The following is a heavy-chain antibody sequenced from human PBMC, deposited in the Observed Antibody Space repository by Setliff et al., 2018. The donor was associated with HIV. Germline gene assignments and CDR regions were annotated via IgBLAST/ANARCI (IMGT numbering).Heavy chain of an antibody. CDR2: IHYSGTT. V-gene: IGHV4-59*08. Sequence: SETLSLTCTVSDGSISGHYWTWIRQPPGKGLEWIGYIHYSGTTNYNPSLRSRVTISVDTSKNQFSLKLSSVTAADTAVYYCARQGDGYNLYHVYYFDYWGQGTLVTVSS. D-gene: IGHD5-12*01. CDR1: DGSISGHY. CDR3: ARQGDGYNLYHVYYFDY. J-gene: IGHJ4*02.